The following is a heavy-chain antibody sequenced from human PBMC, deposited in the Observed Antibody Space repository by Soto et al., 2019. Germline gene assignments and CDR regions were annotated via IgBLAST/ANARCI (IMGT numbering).Heavy chain of an antibody. J-gene: IGHJ5*02. V-gene: IGHV4-59*08. CDR1: GDSTSYYY. CDR3: AIGYMAWFDP. D-gene: IGHD2-2*02. Sequence: SETLSLTCTVSGDSTSYYYWSWIRVAPGKGLEWIGSVYHSGSTNYNPSLKSRVTILRDSSKAQFSLKLNSATAADTAVYYCAIGYMAWFDPWGQGTLVTVSS. CDR2: VYHSGST.